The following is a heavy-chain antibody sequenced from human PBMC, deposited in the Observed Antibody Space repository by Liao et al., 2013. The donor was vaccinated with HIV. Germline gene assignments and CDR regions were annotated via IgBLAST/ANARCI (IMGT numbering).Heavy chain of an antibody. D-gene: IGHD3-9*01. J-gene: IGHJ3*02. CDR3: ARGRYILTGYFAFDI. Sequence: QVQLQQWGAGLLKPSETLSLTCAVSGDSISSGDYSWTWIRQPPGKGLEWIGYIYHSGSTYYSPSLKSRVTISLDRSRNQFSLKLSSVTAADTAVYYCARGRYILTGYFAFDIWGQGTMVTVSS. CDR2: IYHSGST. CDR1: GDSISSGDYS. V-gene: IGHV4-30-2*01.